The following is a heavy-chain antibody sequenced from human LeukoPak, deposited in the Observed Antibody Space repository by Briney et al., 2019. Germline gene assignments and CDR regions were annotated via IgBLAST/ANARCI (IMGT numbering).Heavy chain of an antibody. Sequence: GGSLRLSCAASGFTFSSYGMHWVRQAPGKGLEWVAVISYDGSNKYYADSVKGRFTISRDNSKNTLYLQMNSLRPEDTAVYYCAKDRGDYAHFQHWGQGTLVTVTA. CDR1: GFTFSSYG. CDR2: ISYDGSNK. D-gene: IGHD4-17*01. J-gene: IGHJ1*01. V-gene: IGHV3-30*18. CDR3: AKDRGDYAHFQH.